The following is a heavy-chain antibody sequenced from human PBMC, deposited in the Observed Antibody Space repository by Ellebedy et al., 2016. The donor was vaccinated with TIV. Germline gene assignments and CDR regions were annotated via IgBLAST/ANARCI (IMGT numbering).Heavy chain of an antibody. CDR3: ARGPYGGISVWYFDV. D-gene: IGHD4-23*01. CDR1: GYTLTSYY. V-gene: IGHV1-2*04. CDR2: INPNSGGT. J-gene: IGHJ2*01. Sequence: VSVKVSCKASGYTLTSYYMHWVRQAPGQGLEWMGWINPNSGGTNYAQKFQGWVTMTRDTSISTAYMELSRLRSDDTAVYYCARGPYGGISVWYFDVWGRGTLVTVSS.